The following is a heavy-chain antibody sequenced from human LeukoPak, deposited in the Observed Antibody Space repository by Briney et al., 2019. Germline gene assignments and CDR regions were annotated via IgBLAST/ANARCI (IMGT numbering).Heavy chain of an antibody. CDR1: GGPISSYY. Sequence: PSETLSLTCTVSGGPISSYYWSWIRQPPGEGLEGIGYIYYSGSTNYNPYLKSGVTISVDTSKSQFSLKLSSVTAADTAVYYCASVDYVWGSFYWGQGTLVTVSS. CDR2: IYYSGST. D-gene: IGHD3-16*01. CDR3: ASVDYVWGSFY. V-gene: IGHV4-59*01. J-gene: IGHJ4*02.